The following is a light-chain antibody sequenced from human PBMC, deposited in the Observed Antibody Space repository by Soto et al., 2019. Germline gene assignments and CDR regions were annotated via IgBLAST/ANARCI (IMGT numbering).Light chain of an antibody. V-gene: IGLV2-14*01. CDR1: SSDVGGYNY. CDR2: EVS. CDR3: SSYTVSTTRV. J-gene: IGLJ2*01. Sequence: QSVLTQPASVSGSPGQSITISCTGTSSDVGGYNYVSWYQQYPGKAPKLMIYEVSNRPSGVSNRFSGSKSGNTASLTISGLQAEDEADYYCSSYTVSTTRVFGGGTQLTVL.